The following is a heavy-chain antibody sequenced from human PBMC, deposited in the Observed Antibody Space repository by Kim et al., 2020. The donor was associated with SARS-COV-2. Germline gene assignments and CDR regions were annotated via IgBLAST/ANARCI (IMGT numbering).Heavy chain of an antibody. CDR1: GFTFTTYN. CDR3: ARDWNWGIDV. CDR2: ISVTDAK. D-gene: IGHD7-27*01. J-gene: IGHJ4*02. Sequence: GGSLRLSCAASGFTFTTYNMNWVRQAPGKGLEWISYISVTDAKHYADSVKGRLTISRDYAKNTLDLQMNSLRDEDTAVYYCARDWNWGIDVWGQGTLVTVPS. V-gene: IGHV3-48*02.